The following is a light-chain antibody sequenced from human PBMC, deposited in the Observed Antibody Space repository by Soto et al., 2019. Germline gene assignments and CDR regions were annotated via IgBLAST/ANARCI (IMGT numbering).Light chain of an antibody. CDR2: AAS. Sequence: DIQMTQSPSTPSASVGDRVTITCRASHSISSWLAWYQQKPGKAPNLLIYAASTLESGVPSRFSGSGSGTEFTLTISSLQPDDFATYYCQQYNSYWTFGQGTKVDI. V-gene: IGKV1-5*01. CDR1: HSISSW. J-gene: IGKJ1*01. CDR3: QQYNSYWT.